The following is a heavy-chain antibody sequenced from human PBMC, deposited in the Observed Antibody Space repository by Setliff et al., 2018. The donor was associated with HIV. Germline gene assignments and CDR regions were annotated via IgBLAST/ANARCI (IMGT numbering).Heavy chain of an antibody. J-gene: IGHJ4*02. Sequence: SETLSLTCAVSGYSISSGCYWGWIRQPPGKGLEWIGSMYHTGSTYYSPSLNSRFTISVDTSKNQFSLKLRSVTAADTAVYYCARPPLYNDYDWRSYYFDYWGQGSLVTVSS. V-gene: IGHV4-38-2*01. D-gene: IGHD5-12*01. CDR2: MYHTGST. CDR3: ARPPLYNDYDWRSYYFDY. CDR1: GYSISSGCY.